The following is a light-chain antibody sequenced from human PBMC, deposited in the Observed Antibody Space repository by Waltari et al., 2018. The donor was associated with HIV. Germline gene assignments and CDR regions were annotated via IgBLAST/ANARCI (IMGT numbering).Light chain of an antibody. CDR3: LQHNSYPRT. V-gene: IGKV1-17*01. Sequence: DIQMTQSPSSLSASVGDSVTITCRASQAIGNDLAWFQQKPGKAPARLIFAASKLQSGVPSRFSGTGSGTEFTLTINSLQPEDFATYYCLQHNSYPRTFGQGTKVEIK. CDR1: QAIGND. CDR2: AAS. J-gene: IGKJ1*01.